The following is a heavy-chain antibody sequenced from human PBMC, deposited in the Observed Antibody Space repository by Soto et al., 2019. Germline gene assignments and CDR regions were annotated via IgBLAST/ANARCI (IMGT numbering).Heavy chain of an antibody. Sequence: QLQLQESGPGLVKPSETLSLTCTVSGGSMRSTSYYWGWIRQPPGKGLEWIGSIYFGGRTYYNPSLKSRVTISVDTSKKQLSLKLSPLTAADTAVYYCARQPNYDYGDYGPMDYWGQGTLVTVSS. CDR1: GGSMRSTSYY. D-gene: IGHD4-17*01. V-gene: IGHV4-39*01. CDR3: ARQPNYDYGDYGPMDY. J-gene: IGHJ4*02. CDR2: IYFGGRT.